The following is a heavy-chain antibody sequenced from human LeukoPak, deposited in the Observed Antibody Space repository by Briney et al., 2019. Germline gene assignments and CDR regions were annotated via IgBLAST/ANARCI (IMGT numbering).Heavy chain of an antibody. D-gene: IGHD4-17*01. CDR2: INTDESEK. Sequence: PGGSLRLSCAASGFTFSSYSMNWVRQAPGKGLEWVANINTDESEKYYVDSVNGRFTISRDNAKNSLYLQMNSLRAEDTAIYYCVRCRTTVTAMPGYWGQGTLVTVSS. V-gene: IGHV3-7*03. J-gene: IGHJ4*02. CDR3: VRCRTTVTAMPGY. CDR1: GFTFSSYS.